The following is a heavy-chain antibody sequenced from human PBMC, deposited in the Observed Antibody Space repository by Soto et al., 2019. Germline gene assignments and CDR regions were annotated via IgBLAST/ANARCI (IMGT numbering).Heavy chain of an antibody. V-gene: IGHV3-30*18. CDR3: AKDRVGGTFYTPLGF. Sequence: QVQLVESGGGVVQPGGSLRLSCQASGFNFDNYGMHWVRQAPGKGLEWVAVITYDGSNKNYADSVKGRFTISRDNSKNTLSLHLNTLKPEDTAVYHCAKDRVGGTFYTPLGFWGQGTLVTVSS. D-gene: IGHD1-7*01. CDR1: GFNFDNYG. CDR2: ITYDGSNK. J-gene: IGHJ4*02.